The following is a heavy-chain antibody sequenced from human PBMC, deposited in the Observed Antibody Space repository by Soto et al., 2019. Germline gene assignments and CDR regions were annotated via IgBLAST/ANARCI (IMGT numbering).Heavy chain of an antibody. D-gene: IGHD5-18*01. J-gene: IGHJ4*02. CDR2: ISAYNGNT. CDR1: GYTFTSYG. Sequence: ASVKVSCKASGYTFTSYGISWVRQAPGQGLEWMGWISAYNGNTNYAQKLQGRVTMTTDTSTSTAYMELRSLRSDDTAVYYCARDRSPVGYSYGRPLFDYWGQGTLVTVSS. V-gene: IGHV1-18*01. CDR3: ARDRSPVGYSYGRPLFDY.